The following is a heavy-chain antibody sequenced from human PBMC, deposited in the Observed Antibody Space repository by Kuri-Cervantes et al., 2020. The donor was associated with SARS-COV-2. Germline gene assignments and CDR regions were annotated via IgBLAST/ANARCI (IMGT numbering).Heavy chain of an antibody. CDR1: GFTFSSYA. CDR2: ISYDGSNK. J-gene: IGHJ4*02. Sequence: GESLKISCAASGFTFSSYAMHWVRQAPGKGLEWVAVISYDGSNKYYADSVKGRFTISRDNSKNTLYLQMNSLRAEDTAVYYCATDYDYGDGIDYWGQGTLVTVPS. V-gene: IGHV3-30*04. CDR3: ATDYDYGDGIDY. D-gene: IGHD4-17*01.